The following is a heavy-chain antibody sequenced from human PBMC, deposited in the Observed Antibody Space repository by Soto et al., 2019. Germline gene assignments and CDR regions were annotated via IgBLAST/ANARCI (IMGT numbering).Heavy chain of an antibody. D-gene: IGHD6-19*01. CDR2: ISSSGAST. Sequence: PGGSLRLSCAASGFTFSNYAMTLVRQAPGKGLEWVSAISSSGASTYYADSVKGRFTISRDNSKNTLYLQMNSLRVEDTALYYCAKVTAVAGTVRYQYGMDVWGRGTTVTVS. J-gene: IGHJ6*02. V-gene: IGHV3-23*01. CDR1: GFTFSNYA. CDR3: AKVTAVAGTVRYQYGMDV.